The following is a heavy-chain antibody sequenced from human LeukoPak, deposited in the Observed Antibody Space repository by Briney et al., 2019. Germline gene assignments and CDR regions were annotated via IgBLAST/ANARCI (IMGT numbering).Heavy chain of an antibody. V-gene: IGHV1-18*01. CDR3: ARDRWNMVRGNDAFDM. Sequence: ASVKVSCKASGYSFTSYGISWVRQAPGQGLEWMGWISAYNGNTNYAQKVQGRVTMTTDTSTSKAYMELRSLRSDDTAVYYCARDRWNMVRGNDAFDMWGQGTMVTVSS. CDR2: ISAYNGNT. CDR1: GYSFTSYG. J-gene: IGHJ3*02. D-gene: IGHD3-10*01.